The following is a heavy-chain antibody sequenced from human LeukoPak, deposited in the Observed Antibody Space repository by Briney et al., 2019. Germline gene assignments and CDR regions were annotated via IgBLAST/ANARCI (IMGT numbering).Heavy chain of an antibody. CDR1: GSTFSNYW. CDR2: INTDGSTT. D-gene: IGHD3-10*01. V-gene: IGHV3-74*01. J-gene: IGHJ3*02. CDR3: ARGANGFGFDAFDI. Sequence: GGSLRLSCAASGSTFSNYWMHWVRQAPGKGLVWVSRINTDGSTTTYADSVKGRFTISRDNAKNTLYLQMNSLRAEDTAVYYCARGANGFGFDAFDIWGQGTMVTVSA.